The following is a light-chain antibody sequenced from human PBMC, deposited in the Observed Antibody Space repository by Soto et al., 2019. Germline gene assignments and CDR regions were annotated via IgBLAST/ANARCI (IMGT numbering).Light chain of an antibody. V-gene: IGLV2-8*01. CDR1: SSDVGGYNY. J-gene: IGLJ2*01. Sequence: QSVLTQPPSASGSPGQSLTISCTGTSSDVGGYNYVSWYQQHPGKAPKLMIYEVSKRPSGVPDRFSGAKSGNTASLTVSGLQAEDEADYYCSSYAGSNKLLFGGGTKLTVL. CDR2: EVS. CDR3: SSYAGSNKLL.